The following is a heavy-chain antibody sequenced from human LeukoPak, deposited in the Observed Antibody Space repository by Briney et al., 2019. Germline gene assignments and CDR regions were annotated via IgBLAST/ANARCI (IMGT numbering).Heavy chain of an antibody. J-gene: IGHJ3*02. CDR3: ARDLRSSSGYYAVDAFDI. V-gene: IGHV3-7*01. CDR1: GFTFSSYS. Sequence: GGSLRLSCAASGFTFSSYSMNWVRQAPGKGLEWVANIKQDGNEKYYVDSVKGRFTISRDNAKNSLYLQMNSLRAEDTAVYYCARDLRSSSGYYAVDAFDIWGQGTMVTVSS. CDR2: IKQDGNEK. D-gene: IGHD3-22*01.